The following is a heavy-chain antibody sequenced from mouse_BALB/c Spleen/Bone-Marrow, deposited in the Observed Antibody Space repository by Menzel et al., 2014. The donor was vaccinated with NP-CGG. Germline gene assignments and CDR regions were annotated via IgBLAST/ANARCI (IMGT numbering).Heavy chain of an antibody. V-gene: IGHV14-3*02. D-gene: IGHD1-1*01. Sequence: VQLKESGAELVKPGASVKLSCTASGFNIKDTYMHWVKQRPEQGLEWIGRIDPANGNTNYDPKFQGKATITADTSSNTAYLQLSSLTSEDTAVYYCARYYYGFYFDYWGQGTTLTVSS. CDR1: GFNIKDTY. CDR3: ARYYYGFYFDY. J-gene: IGHJ2*01. CDR2: IDPANGNT.